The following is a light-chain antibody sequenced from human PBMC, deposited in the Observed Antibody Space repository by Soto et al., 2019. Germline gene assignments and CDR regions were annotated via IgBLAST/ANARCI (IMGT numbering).Light chain of an antibody. J-gene: IGKJ1*01. CDR2: KAS. CDR1: QTISSW. Sequence: DFVMTQSPSSLSAFVGDRVTMTCRASQTISSWLAWYQQKPGKAPKLLIYKASTLKSGVPSRFSGSGSGTEFTLTISSLQPDDFATYCCQHYNSYSEAFGQGTKVDIK. CDR3: QHYNSYSEA. V-gene: IGKV1-5*03.